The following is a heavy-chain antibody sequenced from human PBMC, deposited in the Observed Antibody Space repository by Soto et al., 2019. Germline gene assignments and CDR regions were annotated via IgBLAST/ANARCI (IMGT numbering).Heavy chain of an antibody. D-gene: IGHD6-13*01. Sequence: ESLKVSCLCCGYAFSSFWCVRVRQLPRQGIEWMEIIYPGDPETIYSPSSLGKVTISAEKSINTDSLEWSSLEVSDSAFYFWERSPRSSPEFDVWGPGALVTVSS. CDR2: IYPGDPET. V-gene: IGHV5-51*01. CDR1: GYAFSSFW. J-gene: IGHJ4*02. CDR3: ERSPRSSPEFDV.